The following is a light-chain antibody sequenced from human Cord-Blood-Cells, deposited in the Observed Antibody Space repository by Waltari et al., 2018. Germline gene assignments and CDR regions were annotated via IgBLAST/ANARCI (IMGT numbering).Light chain of an antibody. V-gene: IGKV1-17*01. CDR2: AAS. Sequence: DIPMTQSPSSLSASVGDSVTITCRASKGIRNDVGWYQQKPGKAPKRLIYAASSLQSGVPARFSGSGSGTEFTLTISSLQPEDFATYYCLQHNSYPYTFGQWTKLEIK. CDR1: KGIRND. CDR3: LQHNSYPYT. J-gene: IGKJ2*01.